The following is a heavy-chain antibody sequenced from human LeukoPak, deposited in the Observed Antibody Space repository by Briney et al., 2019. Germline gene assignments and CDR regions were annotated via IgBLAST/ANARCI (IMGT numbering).Heavy chain of an antibody. V-gene: IGHV3-48*03. J-gene: IGHJ3*02. D-gene: IGHD3-9*01. CDR3: VSRILTGYYSKAFDI. CDR2: ISSSGGTI. Sequence: PGGSLRLSCAASGFTFSSYEMNWVRQAPGKGLEWVSYISSSGGTIYYADSVKGRFTISRDNAKNSLYLQMNSLRAEDTAVYYCVSRILTGYYSKAFDIWGQGTMVTVSS. CDR1: GFTFSSYE.